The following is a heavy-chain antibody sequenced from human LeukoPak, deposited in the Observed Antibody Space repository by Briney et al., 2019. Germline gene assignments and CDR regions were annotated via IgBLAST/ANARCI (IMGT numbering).Heavy chain of an antibody. D-gene: IGHD3-3*01. J-gene: IGHJ4*02. V-gene: IGHV3-23*01. CDR1: GFTFSTHG. Sequence: GGSLRLSCAASGFTFSTHGMSWFRQAPGEGLEWVSSISARQTRGATTYYADSVKGRFTISRDNSKNMLYLQMDSLRAEDTAVYYCAKVNDFWSGFSDYWGQGTLVTVSS. CDR3: AKVNDFWSGFSDY. CDR2: ISARQTRGATT.